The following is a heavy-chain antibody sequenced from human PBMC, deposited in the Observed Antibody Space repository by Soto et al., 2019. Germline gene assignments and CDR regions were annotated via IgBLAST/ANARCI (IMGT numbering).Heavy chain of an antibody. J-gene: IGHJ4*02. Sequence: PSETLSLTCTVSGGSISGYYWSWIRQPAGKGLEWIGRMYNSERTNYNPSLKSRVTMSMDKSKNQFSLKLTSVTAADTAVYFCAREPLAHSYFDLWGQGNLVTVSS. V-gene: IGHV4-4*07. CDR1: GGSISGYY. CDR3: AREPLAHSYFDL. CDR2: MYNSERT.